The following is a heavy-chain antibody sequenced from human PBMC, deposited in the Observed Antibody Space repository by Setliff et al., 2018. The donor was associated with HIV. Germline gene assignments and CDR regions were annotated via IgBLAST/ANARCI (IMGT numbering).Heavy chain of an antibody. CDR3: ARGRESAFDV. CDR2: IFYDGINE. CDR1: GFIISTYG. Sequence: PGGSLRLSCAASGFIISTYGMHWVRQAPGKGLEWVTVIFYDGINEYYADSVKGRFTISRDNPNNTVYLQMSSLRVEDTAVYYCARGRESAFDVWGQGTMVTVSS. J-gene: IGHJ3*01. V-gene: IGHV3-33*01.